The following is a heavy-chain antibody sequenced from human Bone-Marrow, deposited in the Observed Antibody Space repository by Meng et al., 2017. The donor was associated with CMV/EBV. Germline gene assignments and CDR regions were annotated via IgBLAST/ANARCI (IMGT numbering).Heavy chain of an antibody. Sequence: GESLKISCAASGFTFTDFAIHWVRQAPGKGLEWVAIISYDGSKKYYADSMKGRFTISRDNFRNTLYLQMNSLRPEDTAVYYCARITLTNRVGGYFDSWGQGTLVTVSS. V-gene: IGHV3-30*04. CDR3: ARITLTNRVGGYFDS. D-gene: IGHD1-26*01. J-gene: IGHJ4*02. CDR1: GFTFTDFA. CDR2: ISYDGSKK.